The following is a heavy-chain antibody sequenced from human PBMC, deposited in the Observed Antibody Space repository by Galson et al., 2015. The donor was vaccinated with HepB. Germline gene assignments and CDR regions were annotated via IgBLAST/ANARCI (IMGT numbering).Heavy chain of an antibody. D-gene: IGHD1-7*01. J-gene: IGHJ4*02. CDR2: VHSSGST. CDR1: GGSISTFS. CDR3: ARGPRTYYFDS. V-gene: IGHV4-59*08. Sequence: ETLSLTCTVSGGSISTFSWNWIRQPPGSGLEWIGYVHSSGSTTYNPSLKSRVTMSVDPSKNQFSLSLSSVTASDTATYFCARGPRTYYFDSWGQGTLVTVSS.